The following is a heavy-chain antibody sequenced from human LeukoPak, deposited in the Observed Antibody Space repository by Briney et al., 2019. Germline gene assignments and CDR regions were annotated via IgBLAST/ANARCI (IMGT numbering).Heavy chain of an antibody. CDR2: ISDNGGSI. V-gene: IGHV3-23*01. Sequence: GGSLRLSCVASGFTFSRYALNWVRQAPGKGLEWVSGISDNGGSIFYADSVKGRFTISRDNSKNTLYLQMNSLRVEDTAVYYCVKHQLGIAARSQPFDPWGQGTLVTVSS. CDR3: VKHQLGIAARSQPFDP. D-gene: IGHD6-6*01. CDR1: GFTFSRYA. J-gene: IGHJ5*02.